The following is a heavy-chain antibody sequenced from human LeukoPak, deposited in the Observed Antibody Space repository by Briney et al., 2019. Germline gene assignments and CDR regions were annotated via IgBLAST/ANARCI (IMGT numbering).Heavy chain of an antibody. J-gene: IGHJ4*02. V-gene: IGHV3-23*01. CDR1: GFTFSSYA. CDR2: ISGSGGGT. D-gene: IGHD3-22*01. Sequence: GGSLRLSCAASGFTFSSYAMSWVRQAPGKGLEWVSAISGSGGGTYYADSVKGRFTISRDNSKNTLFLQVNSLRAEDTAVYYCAKEAYYYDSSGKYFDYWGQGTLVTVSS. CDR3: AKEAYYYDSSGKYFDY.